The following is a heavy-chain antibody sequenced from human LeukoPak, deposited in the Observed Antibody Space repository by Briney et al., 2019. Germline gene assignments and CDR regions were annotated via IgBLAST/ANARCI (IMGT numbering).Heavy chain of an antibody. CDR2: IYTSGST. V-gene: IGHV4-61*02. J-gene: IGHJ4*02. CDR3: ARGRRELPY. D-gene: IGHD2-21*01. Sequence: SQTLSLTCTVSGGSISSGSYYWSWIRQPAGKGLEWIGRIYTSGSTNYNPSLKSRVTISVDTSKNQFSLNLSSVTAADTAVYYCARGRRELPYWGQGTLVTVSS. CDR1: GGSISSGSYY.